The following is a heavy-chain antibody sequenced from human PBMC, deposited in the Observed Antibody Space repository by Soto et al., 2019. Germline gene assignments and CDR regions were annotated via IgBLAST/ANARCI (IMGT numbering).Heavy chain of an antibody. J-gene: IGHJ4*02. D-gene: IGHD3-22*01. CDR2: MYYSGST. CDR3: GGKNQDSSGYFDY. V-gene: IGHV4-59*01. CDR1: GGCISSYY. Sequence: SETLSLTCTVSGGCISSYYCSWIRQPPWKGLEWIGYMYYSGSTNYNTSLKSRVTISVDTSKNQFSLKLSSVTAADTAAYYCGGKNQDSSGYFDYCGQAILVTFSS.